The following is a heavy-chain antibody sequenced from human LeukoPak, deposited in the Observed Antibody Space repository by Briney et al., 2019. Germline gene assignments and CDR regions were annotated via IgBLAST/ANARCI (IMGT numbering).Heavy chain of an antibody. J-gene: IGHJ6*03. D-gene: IGHD1-26*01. V-gene: IGHV3-11*06. CDR1: GFTFSDSY. Sequence: GGSLRLSCAASGFTFSDSYMTWVRQAPGKGVEWVAYISGSGHDINYSESAKGRFTISRDNARNSLYLQMNSLTAEDTAVYYCARDPYSGAYGDTYYYFMDVWGKGTTVTISS. CDR3: ARDPYSGAYGDTYYYFMDV. CDR2: ISGSGHDI.